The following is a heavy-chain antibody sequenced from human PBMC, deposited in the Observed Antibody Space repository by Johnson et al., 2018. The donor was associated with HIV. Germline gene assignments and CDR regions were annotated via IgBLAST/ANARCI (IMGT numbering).Heavy chain of an antibody. J-gene: IGHJ3*02. CDR1: GFTFRNYA. CDR2: IRSDGSHK. V-gene: IGHV3-30*02. Sequence: QMQLVESGGGLVKPGGSLRLSCAASGFTFRNYAMHWVRQATGKGMEWVAFIRSDGSHKHYSDSVKGRFTISRDNSKNTLYLQMNSLRAEDTAVYYCARPQGTGDAFDIWGQGTMVTVSS. D-gene: IGHD1-1*01. CDR3: ARPQGTGDAFDI.